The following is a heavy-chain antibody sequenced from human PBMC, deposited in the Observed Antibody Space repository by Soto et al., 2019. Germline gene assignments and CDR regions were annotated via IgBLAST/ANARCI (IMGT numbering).Heavy chain of an antibody. Sequence: GASVKVSCKASGYTFTSYAMHWVRQAPGQGLEWMGGIIPIFGTANYAQKFQGRVTITADESTSTAYMELSSLRSEDTAVYYCASSRGHYYDSSGYYYEGGYWGQGTLVTVSS. CDR2: IIPIFGTA. D-gene: IGHD3-22*01. V-gene: IGHV1-69*13. J-gene: IGHJ4*02. CDR1: GYTFTSYA. CDR3: ASSRGHYYDSSGYYYEGGY.